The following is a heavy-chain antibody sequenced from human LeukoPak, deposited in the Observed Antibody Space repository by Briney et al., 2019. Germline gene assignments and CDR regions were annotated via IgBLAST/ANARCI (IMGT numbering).Heavy chain of an antibody. CDR2: VWDDGSNK. Sequence: GGSLRLSCAASGFTFNTYAMSWVRQAPGKGLEWVAVVWDDGSNKHYADSVKGRFAISRDNSKNTLFLQMNSLRAEDTAVYYCARGGLRHFDRSPFEVWGQGTMVTVSS. D-gene: IGHD3-9*01. V-gene: IGHV3-33*08. CDR1: GFTFNTYA. J-gene: IGHJ3*01. CDR3: ARGGLRHFDRSPFEV.